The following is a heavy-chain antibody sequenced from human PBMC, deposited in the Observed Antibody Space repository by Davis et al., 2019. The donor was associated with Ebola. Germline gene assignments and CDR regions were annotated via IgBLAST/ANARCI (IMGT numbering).Heavy chain of an antibody. J-gene: IGHJ4*02. Sequence: GESLKISCATSEFTFSAHWMGWLRQAPGKGLEWVADINEGGSQINYVDSVRGRFTLSRDNAKNSLYLQMNSLRPEDTAVYYCARERLSCGGDCLDCWGQGTLVTVSS. CDR3: ARERLSCGGDCLDC. D-gene: IGHD2-21*02. CDR1: EFTFSAHW. V-gene: IGHV3-7*01. CDR2: INEGGSQI.